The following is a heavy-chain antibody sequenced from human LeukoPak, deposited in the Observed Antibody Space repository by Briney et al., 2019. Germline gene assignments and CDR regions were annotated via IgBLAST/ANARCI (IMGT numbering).Heavy chain of an antibody. CDR3: ARFSLGAAAAGFDP. CDR1: DYTFTSSA. J-gene: IGHJ5*02. D-gene: IGHD6-13*01. CDR2: ISAYNGDT. V-gene: IGHV1-18*01. Sequence: GASVKVSCKASDYTFTSSAITWVRQAPGQGPEWMAWISAYNGDTRYAQTLQGRATMTTATSTSRVYMELRRLRFDDTAVYYCARFSLGAAAAGFDPWGQRTLVTVSS.